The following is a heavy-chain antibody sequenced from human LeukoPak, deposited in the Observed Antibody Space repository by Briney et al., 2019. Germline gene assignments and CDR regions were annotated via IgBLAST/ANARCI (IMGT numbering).Heavy chain of an antibody. CDR2: MNPNSGNT. Sequence: ASVKVSCKASGYTFTSYDINWVRQATGQGLEWMGWMNPNSGNTGYEQKFQGRATMTRNTSTSTAYMELSSLRSGDTAVYYCARGLAVAGTGYWGQGTLVTVSS. J-gene: IGHJ4*02. V-gene: IGHV1-8*01. CDR3: ARGLAVAGTGY. CDR1: GYTFTSYD. D-gene: IGHD6-19*01.